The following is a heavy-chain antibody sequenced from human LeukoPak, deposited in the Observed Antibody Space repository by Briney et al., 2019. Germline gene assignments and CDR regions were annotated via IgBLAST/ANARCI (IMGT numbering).Heavy chain of an antibody. CDR3: ARGDDISPGRVLEY. CDR2: IWYDGSNK. CDR1: GFTFSSYG. D-gene: IGHD3-9*01. Sequence: GRSLRLSCAASGFTFSSYGMHWVRQAPGKGLEWVAVIWYDGSNKYYADSVKGRFTISRDSSKNTLYLQMNSLRAEDTAVYYCARGDDISPGRVLEYWGRGTLVTVSS. V-gene: IGHV3-33*01. J-gene: IGHJ4*02.